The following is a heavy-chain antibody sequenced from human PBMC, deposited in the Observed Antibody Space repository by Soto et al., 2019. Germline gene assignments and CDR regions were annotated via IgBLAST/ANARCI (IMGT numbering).Heavy chain of an antibody. J-gene: IGHJ3*02. CDR3: ARAGGWELLDFDI. CDR2: IKQDGSEK. D-gene: IGHD1-26*01. CDR1: GFTFSSYW. Sequence: GGSLRLSCAASGFTFSSYWMSWVRQAPGKGLKWVANIKQDGSEKYYVDSVKGRFTISRDNAKNSLYLQMNSLRAEDSAVYYCARAGGWELLDFDIWGQGTMVTVSS. V-gene: IGHV3-7*01.